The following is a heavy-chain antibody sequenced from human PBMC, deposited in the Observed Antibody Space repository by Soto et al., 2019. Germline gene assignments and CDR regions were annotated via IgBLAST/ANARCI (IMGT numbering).Heavy chain of an antibody. CDR3: ARPLSFGELH. V-gene: IGHV2-5*02. D-gene: IGHD3-10*01. CDR1: GFSLSTTGVG. J-gene: IGHJ4*02. CDR2: IYWDNDK. Sequence: QITLKESGPTLVKPTQTLTLTCSFSGFSLSTTGVGVGWIRQSPGKALEWLAIIYWDNDKRYSPSLKSRVTITKDTSKNQVVLTVTNMDPVDTGTYYCARPLSFGELHWGQGALVTVSS.